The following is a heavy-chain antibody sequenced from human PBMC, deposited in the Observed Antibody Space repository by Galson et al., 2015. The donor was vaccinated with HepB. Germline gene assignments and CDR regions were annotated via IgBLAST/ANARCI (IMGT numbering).Heavy chain of an antibody. CDR2: INPSGGST. D-gene: IGHD2-8*01. CDR3: ARDGDIVLMVYERLETNWFDP. J-gene: IGHJ5*02. CDR1: GYTFTSYY. Sequence: SVKVSCKASGYTFTSYYMHWVRQAPGQGLEWMGIINPSGGSTSYAQKFQGRVTMTRDTSTSTVYMELSSLRSEDTAVYYCARDGDIVLMVYERLETNWFDPWGQGTLVTVSS. V-gene: IGHV1-46*01.